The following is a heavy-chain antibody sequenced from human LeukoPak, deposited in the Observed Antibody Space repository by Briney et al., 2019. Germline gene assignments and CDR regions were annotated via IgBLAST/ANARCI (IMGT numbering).Heavy chain of an antibody. V-gene: IGHV3-33*06. D-gene: IGHD3-10*01. J-gene: IGHJ4*02. CDR1: GFTFSSYG. CDR2: IWYDGSNK. Sequence: GGSLRLSCAASGFTFSSYGMHWVRQAPGKGLEWVVVIWYDGSNKYYADSVKGRFTISRDNSKNTLYLQMNSLRAEDTAVYYCAKYYYTSGSSGGRVFDYWGQGTLVTVSS. CDR3: AKYYYTSGSSGGRVFDY.